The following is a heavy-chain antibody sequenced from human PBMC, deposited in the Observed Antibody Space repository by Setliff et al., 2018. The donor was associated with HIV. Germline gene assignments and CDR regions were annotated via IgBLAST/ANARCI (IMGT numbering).Heavy chain of an antibody. Sequence: SETLSLTCTVSGGSISSGSYYWSWIRQPAGKGLEWIGRIYASGSTNHNPSLKSRVTISVDTSKNQFSLKLSSVTAADTAVYYCARDGVSIVVVPAAIHYYYYMDVWGKGTTVTVSS. CDR3: ARDGVSIVVVPAAIHYYYYMDV. CDR1: GGSISSGSYY. V-gene: IGHV4-61*02. D-gene: IGHD2-2*02. CDR2: IYASGST. J-gene: IGHJ6*03.